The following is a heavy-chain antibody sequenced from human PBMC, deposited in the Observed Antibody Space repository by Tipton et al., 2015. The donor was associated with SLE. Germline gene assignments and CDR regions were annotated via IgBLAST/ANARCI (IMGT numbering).Heavy chain of an antibody. CDR2: INSDGSST. Sequence: SLRLSCAASGFTFSSYWMHWVRQAPGKGLVWVSRINSDGSSTRYADSEKGRFTISRDNAKNTLYLQMNSLTAEDTAVYYCAKGVGGTPLDYWGQGALVTVSS. CDR3: AKGVGGTPLDY. CDR1: GFTFSSYW. V-gene: IGHV3-74*01. D-gene: IGHD1-26*01. J-gene: IGHJ4*02.